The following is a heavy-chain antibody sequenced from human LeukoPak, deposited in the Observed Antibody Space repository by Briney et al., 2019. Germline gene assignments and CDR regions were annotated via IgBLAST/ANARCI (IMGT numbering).Heavy chain of an antibody. D-gene: IGHD2-8*02. CDR1: GDSIGTYF. CDR2: VYDGGRT. Sequence: PSETLSLTCTVSGDSIGTYFWNWIRQSAGEGLEWIGHVYDGGRTNYNPSLKGRVTISVDTSRNLFSLRLSSVTAADTAIYYCARDFVETGVVGFDMWDQGTMVTVSS. CDR3: ARDFVETGVVGFDM. J-gene: IGHJ3*02. V-gene: IGHV4-4*07.